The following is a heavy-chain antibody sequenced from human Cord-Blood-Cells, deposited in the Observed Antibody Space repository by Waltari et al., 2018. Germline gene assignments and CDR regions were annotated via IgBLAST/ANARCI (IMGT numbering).Heavy chain of an antibody. Sequence: QVQLVESGGGVVQPGGSLRLSCAASGFPFSSYGMPWVRQAPGKGLEWVAFIRYDGSNKYYADSVKGRFTISRDNSKNTLYLQMNSLRAEDTAVYYCAKDRADAFDIWGQGTMVTVSS. V-gene: IGHV3-30*02. CDR1: GFPFSSYG. D-gene: IGHD3-10*01. CDR2: IRYDGSNK. CDR3: AKDRADAFDI. J-gene: IGHJ3*02.